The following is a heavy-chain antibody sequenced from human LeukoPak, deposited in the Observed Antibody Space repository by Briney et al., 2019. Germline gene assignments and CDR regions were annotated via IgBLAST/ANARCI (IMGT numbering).Heavy chain of an antibody. Sequence: TPSETLSLTCAVSGYSISTSFYWAWIRQPPGKGLEWIGTIHHSGVTYYNPSLKSRVTTSLHTSKNQFSLHLSSVTAADTALYYCARASNSGYYYFDYWGQGTLVTVSS. CDR2: IHHSGVT. D-gene: IGHD3-22*01. CDR1: GYSISTSFY. CDR3: ARASNSGYYYFDY. J-gene: IGHJ4*02. V-gene: IGHV4-38-2*01.